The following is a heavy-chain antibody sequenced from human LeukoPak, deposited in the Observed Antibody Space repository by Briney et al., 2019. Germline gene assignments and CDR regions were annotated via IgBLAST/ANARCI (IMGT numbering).Heavy chain of an antibody. D-gene: IGHD2-2*02. J-gene: IGHJ6*02. CDR3: ARHQCGGTRCYNLYFYGMDV. Sequence: SETLSLTCSVSGGSMSGSSYYWGWIRQPPGKGLEWIGTIYYSWSTHYNPSLKSRVTISVDTSKNQFSLKLSSVTAADTAVYYCARHQCGGTRCYNLYFYGMDVWGQGTTVTVSS. CDR1: GGSMSGSSYY. CDR2: IYYSWST. V-gene: IGHV4-39*01.